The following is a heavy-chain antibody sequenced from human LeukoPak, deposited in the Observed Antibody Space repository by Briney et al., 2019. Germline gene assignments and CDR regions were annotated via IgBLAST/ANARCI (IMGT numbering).Heavy chain of an antibody. Sequence: PGGSLRLSCAASGFTFDDYGMSWVRQAPEKGLEWVSGINWNGGSTGYADSVKGRFTISRDNAKNSLYLQMNSLRAEDTALYYCARDFFKFYYDSSGVTFDIWGQGTMVTVSS. J-gene: IGHJ3*02. D-gene: IGHD3-22*01. CDR3: ARDFFKFYYDSSGVTFDI. CDR2: INWNGGST. CDR1: GFTFDDYG. V-gene: IGHV3-20*04.